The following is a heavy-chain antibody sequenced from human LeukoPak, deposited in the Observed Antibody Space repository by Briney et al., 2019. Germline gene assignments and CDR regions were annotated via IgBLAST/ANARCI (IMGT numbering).Heavy chain of an antibody. CDR2: ISSSSSYI. CDR3: ARDVDYGSGSYAFDI. D-gene: IGHD3-10*01. V-gene: IGHV3-21*01. Sequence: KPGGSLRLSCAASGFTFSSYSMNWVRQAPGKGLEWVSSISSSSSYIYYADSVKGRFTISRDNAKNSLYLQMNSLRAEDTAVYYCARDVDYGSGSYAFDIWGQGTMVTVSS. J-gene: IGHJ3*02. CDR1: GFTFSSYS.